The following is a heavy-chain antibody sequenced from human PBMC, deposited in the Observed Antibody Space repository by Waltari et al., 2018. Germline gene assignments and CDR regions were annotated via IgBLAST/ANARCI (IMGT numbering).Heavy chain of an antibody. CDR2: IYTSGST. J-gene: IGHJ6*02. D-gene: IGHD5-18*01. CDR1: GGSISSYY. V-gene: IGHV4-4*07. Sequence: QVQLQESGPGLVKPSETLSLTCTVSGGSISSYYWSWIRQPAGKGLEWIGRIYTSGSTNYNPSLQSRVTMSVDTSKNQFSLKLSSVTAADTAVYYCARDKTRGYSYGYIPADVWGQGTTVTVSS. CDR3: ARDKTRGYSYGYIPADV.